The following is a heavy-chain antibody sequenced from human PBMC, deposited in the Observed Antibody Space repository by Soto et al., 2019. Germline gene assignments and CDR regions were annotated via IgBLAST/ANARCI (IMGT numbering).Heavy chain of an antibody. Sequence: VQLVQSGAEVKQPGSSVKVSCKASGGTFSSYAISWVRQAPRQGLEWMGGIIPIFGTANYAQKFQGRVTITADESTSTAYMELSSLRSEDTAVYYCARDKRYYDSSGYMDAFDIWGQGTIVTVSS. CDR1: GGTFSSYA. CDR2: IIPIFGTA. D-gene: IGHD3-22*01. CDR3: ARDKRYYDSSGYMDAFDI. V-gene: IGHV1-69*01. J-gene: IGHJ3*02.